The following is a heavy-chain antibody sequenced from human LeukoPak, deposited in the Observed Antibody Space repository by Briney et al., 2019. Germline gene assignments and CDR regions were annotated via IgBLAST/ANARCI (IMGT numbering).Heavy chain of an antibody. D-gene: IGHD3-9*01. CDR2: INQDGSEK. V-gene: IGHV3-7*01. Sequence: GGSLRLSCAISGLSFRKYWMSWVRQAPGKGLEWVANINQDGSEKYFVDSVKGRFTISRDNAEDSLYLQMNSLGAEDTAVYYCATHEILTGYPYFDYWGQGTLVTVSS. CDR1: GLSFRKYW. J-gene: IGHJ4*02. CDR3: ATHEILTGYPYFDY.